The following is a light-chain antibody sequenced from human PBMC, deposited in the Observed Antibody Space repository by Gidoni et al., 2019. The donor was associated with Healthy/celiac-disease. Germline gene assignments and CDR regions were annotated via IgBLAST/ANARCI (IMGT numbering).Light chain of an antibody. CDR1: QGIRNE. CDR3: LQDYNYPLT. CDR2: AAY. J-gene: IGKJ4*01. V-gene: IGKV1-6*01. Sequence: AIQMTQSPSSLSASVGDRVTITCRSSQGIRNELGWYQQKPGKAPKLLIYAAYSLQSWFPSRFSGSGSGTDFALTISSLQPEDFATYYCLQDYNYPLTFGGGTKVEIK.